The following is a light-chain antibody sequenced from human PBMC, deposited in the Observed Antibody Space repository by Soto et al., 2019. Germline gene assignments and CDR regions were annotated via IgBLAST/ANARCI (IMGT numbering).Light chain of an antibody. V-gene: IGLV2-14*01. J-gene: IGLJ2*01. CDR1: SSDIGVYKY. CDR3: SSYTSSSTVV. Sequence: QSALTQPAYVSGSPGQSITISCTGTSSDIGVYKYVSWYQQHPGKAPNLMIYEVSNRPSGVSNRFSGSKSGNTASLTISGLQAEDEADYYCSSYTSSSTVVFGGGTKVTVL. CDR2: EVS.